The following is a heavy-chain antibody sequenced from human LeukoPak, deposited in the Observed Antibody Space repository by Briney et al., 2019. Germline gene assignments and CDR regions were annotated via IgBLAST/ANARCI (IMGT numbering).Heavy chain of an antibody. D-gene: IGHD3-3*01. CDR3: GFLAQSYGMGV. Sequence: ASVKVSCKASGYTFTGYYMHWVRQAPGQGLEWMGRIDPNSGATNYAQKFRGRVTMTRDTSISTAFMELSRLESDDTAVFYCGFLAQSYGMGVWGQGTTVTVSS. V-gene: IGHV1-2*06. J-gene: IGHJ6*02. CDR1: GYTFTGYY. CDR2: IDPNSGAT.